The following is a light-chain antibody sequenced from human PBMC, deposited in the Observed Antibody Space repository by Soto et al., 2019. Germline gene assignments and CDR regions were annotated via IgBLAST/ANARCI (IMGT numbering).Light chain of an antibody. J-gene: IGLJ2*01. CDR2: GNN. V-gene: IGLV1-40*01. Sequence: QSALTQPPSVSGAPGQRVTISCTGSSSNIGAGYDVHWYQQLPGTAPKLLIYGNNNRPSGVPDRFSDSKSGTSASLAITGLQAEDEADYYCQSYDSSLSGVVFGGGTKLNRP. CDR1: SSNIGAGYD. CDR3: QSYDSSLSGVV.